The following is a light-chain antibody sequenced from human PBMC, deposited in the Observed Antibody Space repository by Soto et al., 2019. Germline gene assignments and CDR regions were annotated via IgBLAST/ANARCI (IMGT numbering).Light chain of an antibody. CDR1: QSVSSSY. CDR2: GAS. J-gene: IGKJ2*01. Sequence: EIVLTQSPGTLSLSSGERATLSCRASQSVSSSYLAWYQQKPGQAPRLLIYGASSRATGIPDRFSGSGSGTDFTLTISRLEPEDFAVYYCQQYGSPQVTFGQGTKLEIK. CDR3: QQYGSPQVT. V-gene: IGKV3-20*01.